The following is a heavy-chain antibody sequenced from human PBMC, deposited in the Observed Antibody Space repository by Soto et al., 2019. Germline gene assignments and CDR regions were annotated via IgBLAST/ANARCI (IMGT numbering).Heavy chain of an antibody. CDR3: ARLGYSYGNGGY. Sequence: QLQLQESGPGLVKPSETLSLTCTVSGGSISSSSYYWGWIRQPPGKGLEWIGSIYYSGSTYYNPSLKSRVTISVDTSKNQFSLKLSSVTAADTAVYYCARLGYSYGNGGYWGQGTLVTVSS. CDR1: GGSISSSSYY. J-gene: IGHJ4*02. CDR2: IYYSGST. V-gene: IGHV4-39*01. D-gene: IGHD5-18*01.